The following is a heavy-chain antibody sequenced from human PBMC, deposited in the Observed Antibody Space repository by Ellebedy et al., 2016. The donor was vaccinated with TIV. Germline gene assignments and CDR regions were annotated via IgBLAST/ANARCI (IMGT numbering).Heavy chain of an antibody. CDR1: SGSISSYY. J-gene: IGHJ6*02. Sequence: MPSETLSLTCTVSSGSISSYYWSWIRQSPGKGLQRIGYVSHGGGTNYNPSLKSRVTMSLDTSKKQFSLKLTSVTAADTAVYYCARVSTAMANYYYYGMDVWGQGTTVTVSS. CDR3: ARVSTAMANYYYYGMDV. D-gene: IGHD5-18*01. V-gene: IGHV4-59*01. CDR2: VSHGGGT.